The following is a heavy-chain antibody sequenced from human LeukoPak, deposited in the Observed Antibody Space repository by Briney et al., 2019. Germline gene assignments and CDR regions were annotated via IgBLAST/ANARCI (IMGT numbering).Heavy chain of an antibody. J-gene: IGHJ4*02. D-gene: IGHD6-19*01. Sequence: GSLRLSCAVSEFTFSSYAMSWVRQAPEKGLDWVSTISGSGDTTYYADSVKGRFTISRDNSKHTLYLHMNSLRAEDTAVYYCAKGSSSGYYGNFDYWGQGTLVTVSS. CDR1: EFTFSSYA. V-gene: IGHV3-23*01. CDR2: ISGSGDTT. CDR3: AKGSSSGYYGNFDY.